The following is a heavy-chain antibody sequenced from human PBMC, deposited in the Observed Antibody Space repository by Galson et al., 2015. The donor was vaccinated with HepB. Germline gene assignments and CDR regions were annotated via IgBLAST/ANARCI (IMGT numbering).Heavy chain of an antibody. CDR1: GYTFTNYW. CDR2: IYPGDSDT. CDR3: ARLGFTGRDARQFDS. J-gene: IGHJ4*02. D-gene: IGHD5-12*01. V-gene: IGHV5-51*03. Sequence: QSGAEVKKPGESLKISCQGSGYTFTNYWIAWVRQMPGKGLEWMGLIYPGDSDTRYSPTFQGQVTISADKSISTAYLQWGSLKASDSAMYFCARLGFTGRDARQFDSWGQGTLVTVSS.